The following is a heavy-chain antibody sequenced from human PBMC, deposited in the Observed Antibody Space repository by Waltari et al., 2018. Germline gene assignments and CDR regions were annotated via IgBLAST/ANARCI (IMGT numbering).Heavy chain of an antibody. Sequence: QLQLQESGPGLVKPSETLSLTCTVSGGSISSSSYYWGCIRQPPGKGLEWIGSIYYSGSTYYNPSLKSRVTISVDTSKNQFSLKLSSVTAADTAVYYCARLKMALGSLGGGMDVWGQGTTVTVSS. V-gene: IGHV4-39*07. CDR1: GGSISSSSYY. CDR3: ARLKMALGSLGGGMDV. J-gene: IGHJ6*02. CDR2: IYYSGST. D-gene: IGHD3-16*01.